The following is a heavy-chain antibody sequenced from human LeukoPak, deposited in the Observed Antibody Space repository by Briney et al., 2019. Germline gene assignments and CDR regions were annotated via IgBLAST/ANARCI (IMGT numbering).Heavy chain of an antibody. V-gene: IGHV4-34*01. Sequence: SETLSLTCAVYGGSFSGYYWSWIRQPPGKGLEWIGSMYHSGDTYYNPSLKSRVTISVDTSKNQLSLKLSSVTAADTAVYYCARSKAHLSTSWYGTWFDPWGQGTLVTVSS. CDR1: GGSFSGYY. J-gene: IGHJ5*02. D-gene: IGHD2-2*01. CDR2: MYHSGDT. CDR3: ARSKAHLSTSWYGTWFDP.